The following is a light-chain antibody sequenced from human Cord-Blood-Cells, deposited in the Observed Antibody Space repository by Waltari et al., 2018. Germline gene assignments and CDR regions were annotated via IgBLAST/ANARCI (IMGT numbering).Light chain of an antibody. Sequence: QSALTQPASVSGSPGQSITISCTGTSGDVGSYNFVPWYQQHPGKAPKLMIYEVSKRPSGVSNRFSGSKSGNTASLTISGLQAEDEADYYCCSYAGSSTFVFGTGTKVTVL. CDR2: EVS. CDR3: CSYAGSSTFV. V-gene: IGLV2-23*02. CDR1: SGDVGSYNF. J-gene: IGLJ1*01.